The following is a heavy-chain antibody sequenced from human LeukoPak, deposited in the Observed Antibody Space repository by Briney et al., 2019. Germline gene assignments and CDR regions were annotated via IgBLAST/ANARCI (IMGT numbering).Heavy chain of an antibody. CDR1: GYTFTGYY. CDR2: IVVGSGNT. D-gene: IGHD3-9*01. CDR3: AAGRYFDLVDY. J-gene: IGHJ4*02. Sequence: ASVKVSCKASGYTFTGYYMHWVRQAPGQGLEWMGWIVVGSGNTNYAQKFQERVTITRDMSTSTAYMELSSLRSEDTAVYYRAAGRYFDLVDYWGQGTLVTVSS. V-gene: IGHV1-58*02.